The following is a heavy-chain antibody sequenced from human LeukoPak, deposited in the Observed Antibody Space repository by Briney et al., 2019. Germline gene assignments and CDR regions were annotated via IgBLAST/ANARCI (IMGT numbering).Heavy chain of an antibody. Sequence: ASVKVSYKASGYTFTSYYMHWVRQATGQGLEWMGWMNPNNGNTGYAQKFQGRVTMTGNTSTNTAYMDLSSLTSEDTAVYYCARGPLKTYYFDTSGYFFNYWGQGTLVTVSS. D-gene: IGHD3-22*01. V-gene: IGHV1-8*02. J-gene: IGHJ4*02. CDR2: MNPNNGNT. CDR3: ARGPLKTYYFDTSGYFFNY. CDR1: GYTFTSYY.